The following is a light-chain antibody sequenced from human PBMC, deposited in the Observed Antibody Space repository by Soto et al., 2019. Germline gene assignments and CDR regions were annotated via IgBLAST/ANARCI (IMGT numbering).Light chain of an antibody. J-gene: IGKJ1*01. CDR2: GAS. V-gene: IGKV3-20*01. Sequence: EIVLTQSPGTLSLSPGERATLSCRASQSVGSSYLAWYQQRPGQAPRLLIYGASSRATGIPDRFSGSGSGTDFTLTISRLEPEDFAAYYCQHYGSSQWTFGQGTKVDIK. CDR1: QSVGSSY. CDR3: QHYGSSQWT.